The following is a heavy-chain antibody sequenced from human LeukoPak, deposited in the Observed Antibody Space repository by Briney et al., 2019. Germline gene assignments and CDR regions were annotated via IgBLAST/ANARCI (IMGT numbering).Heavy chain of an antibody. CDR3: VRDRIGNWPYFDF. D-gene: IGHD2/OR15-2a*01. Sequence: PGESLRLSCAASGFTFSTYEMNWVRQAPGKGLEWVPYIRSSGGTIRYADSVKGRFTISRDNAKSSLFLQMNSLRAEDTAVYYCVRDRIGNWPYFDFWGQGTLVTVSS. J-gene: IGHJ4*02. V-gene: IGHV3-48*03. CDR2: IRSSGGTI. CDR1: GFTFSTYE.